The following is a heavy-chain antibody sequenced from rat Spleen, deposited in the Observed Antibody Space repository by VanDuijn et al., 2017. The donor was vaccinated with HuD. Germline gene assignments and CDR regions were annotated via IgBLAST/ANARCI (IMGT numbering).Heavy chain of an antibody. CDR3: TTVGPGY. Sequence: EVQLVESGGGLVQPGRSLKLSCAASGFTFSDYNMAWVRQAPKKGLEWVATISYDGSSTYYRDSVKGRFTISRDNAKSTLYLQMDSLRSEDTATYYCTTVGPGYWGQGVMVTVSS. V-gene: IGHV5S10*01. CDR1: GFTFSDYN. D-gene: IGHD1-4*01. CDR2: ISYDGSST. J-gene: IGHJ2*01.